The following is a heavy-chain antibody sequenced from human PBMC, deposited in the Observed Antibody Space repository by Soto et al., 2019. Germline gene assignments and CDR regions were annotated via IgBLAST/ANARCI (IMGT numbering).Heavy chain of an antibody. D-gene: IGHD2-15*01. CDR3: AGGPGAFDFDF. Sequence: ASVKVSCKXSGYNFIGYYMHWVRQAPGQGLEWMGWINPNSGGTKYAQKFQGRVTMTRDTSISTAYMELSRLRSDETAVYYCAGGPGAFDFDFWGQGTLVTVSS. CDR1: GYNFIGYY. V-gene: IGHV1-2*02. J-gene: IGHJ4*02. CDR2: INPNSGGT.